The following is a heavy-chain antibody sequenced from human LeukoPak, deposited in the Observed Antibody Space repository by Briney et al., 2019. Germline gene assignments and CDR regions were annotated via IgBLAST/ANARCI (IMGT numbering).Heavy chain of an antibody. CDR3: ARGRSSAFDT. Sequence: SQTLSLTCGISGDSVSTNGVAWNWIRQSPSRGLEWLGRTYYRSKWYNDYAVSVKSRITINPDTSRNQFSLQLNSVTPEDTAVYXCARGRSSAFDTWGQGTVVTVSS. CDR1: GDSVSTNGVA. J-gene: IGHJ3*02. V-gene: IGHV6-1*01. CDR2: TYYRSKWYN.